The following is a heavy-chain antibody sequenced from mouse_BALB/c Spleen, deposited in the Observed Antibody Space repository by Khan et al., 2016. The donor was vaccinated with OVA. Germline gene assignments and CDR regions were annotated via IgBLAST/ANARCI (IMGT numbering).Heavy chain of an antibody. V-gene: IGHV3-1*02. CDR1: GYSITSGYS. Sequence: EVKLEESGPDLVKPSQSLSLTCTVTGYSITSGYSWHWIRQFPGNKLEWMGYIHYSGSTNSNTSLKSRISITRETSKNQFFLQLNSVTTEDTATYYCAIYYDYDWFAYWGQGTLVTVSA. CDR3: AIYYDYDWFAY. CDR2: IHYSGST. D-gene: IGHD2-4*01. J-gene: IGHJ3*01.